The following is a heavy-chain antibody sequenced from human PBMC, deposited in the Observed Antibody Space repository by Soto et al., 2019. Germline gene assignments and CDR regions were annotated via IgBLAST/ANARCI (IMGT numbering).Heavy chain of an antibody. D-gene: IGHD6-13*01. Sequence: GESLKISCKGSGYSFTSYWIGWVRQMPGKGLEWMGIIYPGDSDTRYSPSFQGQVTISADKSISTAYLQWSSLKASDTAMYYCARQCGAATVWYYGMDVCGHGNTVTVS. CDR3: ARQCGAATVWYYGMDV. J-gene: IGHJ6*02. V-gene: IGHV5-51*01. CDR2: IYPGDSDT. CDR1: GYSFTSYW.